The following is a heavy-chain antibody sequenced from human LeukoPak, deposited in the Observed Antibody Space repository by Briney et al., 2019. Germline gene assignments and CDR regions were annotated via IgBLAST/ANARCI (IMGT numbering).Heavy chain of an antibody. Sequence: GESLKISWKGSGYSFTSYWIGWARQMPGKGLEWMGIIYPGDSDTRYSPSFQGQVTMSADRSIRTAYLQWSSLKASDSAMYYCARSGVSFDYWGQGTLATVSS. J-gene: IGHJ4*02. CDR3: ARSGVSFDY. V-gene: IGHV5-51*01. CDR2: IYPGDSDT. D-gene: IGHD1-26*01. CDR1: GYSFTSYW.